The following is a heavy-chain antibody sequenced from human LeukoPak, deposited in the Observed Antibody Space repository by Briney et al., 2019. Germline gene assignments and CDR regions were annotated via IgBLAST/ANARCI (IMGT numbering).Heavy chain of an antibody. CDR2: INAGNGNT. CDR1: GYTFTSYA. Sequence: ASVKVSCKASGYTFTSYAMHWVRQAPGQRLEWMGWINAGNGNTKYSQKFQGRVTITRDTSASTAYMELSSLRSEDTAVYYCASVPTYYYYMDVWGKGTTVTVSS. V-gene: IGHV1-3*01. D-gene: IGHD2-2*01. CDR3: ASVPTYYYYMDV. J-gene: IGHJ6*03.